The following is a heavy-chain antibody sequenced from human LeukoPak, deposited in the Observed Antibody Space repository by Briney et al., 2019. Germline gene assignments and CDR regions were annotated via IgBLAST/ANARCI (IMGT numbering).Heavy chain of an antibody. CDR3: ARSPLGIVVVPTLYYFDY. CDR2: IYYSGST. D-gene: IGHD2-2*01. V-gene: IGHV4-59*08. CDR1: GGSISSFY. Sequence: PSETLSLTCTASGGSISSFYWSWIRQPPGKGLEWIGYIYYSGSTNYNPSLKSRVTISADTSKNQFSLKLSSVTAADTAVYYCARSPLGIVVVPTLYYFDYWGQGTLVTVSS. J-gene: IGHJ4*02.